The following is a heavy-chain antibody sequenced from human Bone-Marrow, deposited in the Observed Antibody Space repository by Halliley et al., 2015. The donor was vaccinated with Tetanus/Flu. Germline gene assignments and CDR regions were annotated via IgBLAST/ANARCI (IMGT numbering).Heavy chain of an antibody. Sequence: QLVQSGAEVKKPGQSLRISCEGSGYTFATYWISWVRQMPGKGLEWMGKIDPSDSYTNYSPSFQGHVTISTDNSITTAYLQWNSLKASDTAMYYCARLHSSGHDYFDYWGRGTLVTVSS. D-gene: IGHD5-12*01. CDR1: GYTFATYW. J-gene: IGHJ4*02. V-gene: IGHV5-10-1*01. CDR2: IDPSDSYT. CDR3: ARLHSSGHDYFDY.